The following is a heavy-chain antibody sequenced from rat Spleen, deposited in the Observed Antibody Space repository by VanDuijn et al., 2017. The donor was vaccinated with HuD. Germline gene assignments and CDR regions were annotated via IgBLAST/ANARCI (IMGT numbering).Heavy chain of an antibody. CDR2: IIYDGSNT. CDR3: ARPTTGIPFNY. CDR1: GFIFSDYT. V-gene: IGHV5-7*01. D-gene: IGHD1-9*01. Sequence: EVQLVESGGGLVQPGRSMKLSCAASGFIFSDYTMAWVRQAPKKGLEWVAAIIYDGSNTFYRDSVKGRFTISRDNAKSTLYLQMDSLRSEDTAIYYCARPTTGIPFNYWGQGVMVTVSS. J-gene: IGHJ2*01.